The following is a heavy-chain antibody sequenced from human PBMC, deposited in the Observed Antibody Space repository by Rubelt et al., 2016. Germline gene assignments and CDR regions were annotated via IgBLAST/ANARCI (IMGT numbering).Heavy chain of an antibody. Sequence: QVQLVQSGAEVKKPGASVKVSCKASGYTFTTYGISWVRQAPGPGLEWMGGIIPIFGTANYAQKFPGRVTITADESTSTAYMELSSLRSEDTAVYYCARDLYDSSGYTASRLNYWGQGTLVTVSS. D-gene: IGHD3-22*01. CDR2: IIPIFGTA. CDR3: ARDLYDSSGYTASRLNY. CDR1: GYTFTTYG. V-gene: IGHV1-69*13. J-gene: IGHJ4*02.